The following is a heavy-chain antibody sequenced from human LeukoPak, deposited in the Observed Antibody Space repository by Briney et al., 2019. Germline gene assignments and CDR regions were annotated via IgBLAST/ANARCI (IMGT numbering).Heavy chain of an antibody. CDR2: ISSSSSYI. V-gene: IGHV3-21*01. CDR3: ARGDHIAARPFRFDY. D-gene: IGHD6-6*01. CDR1: GFTFSSYS. J-gene: IGHJ4*02. Sequence: GGSLRLSCAASGFTFSSYSMNWVRQAPGKGLEWVSSISSSSSYIYSADSVKGRFTISRDNAKNSLYLQMNSLRAEDTAVYYCARGDHIAARPFRFDYWGQGTLVTVSS.